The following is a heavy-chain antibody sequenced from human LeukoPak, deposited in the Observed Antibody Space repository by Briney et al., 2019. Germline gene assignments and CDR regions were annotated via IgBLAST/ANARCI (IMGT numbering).Heavy chain of an antibody. CDR1: GYIFSSFA. Sequence: ASVKVSCKASGYIFSSFAMNWVRQAPGQGLEWMGWIDANSGKLTYAQNFTGRFVFSVDTSANTAFLQINGLKVEDTAVYYCARVYSSNWDEGYFDYWGQGTLVAVSS. CDR3: ARVYSSNWDEGYFDY. CDR2: IDANSGKL. D-gene: IGHD6-13*01. J-gene: IGHJ4*02. V-gene: IGHV7-4-1*02.